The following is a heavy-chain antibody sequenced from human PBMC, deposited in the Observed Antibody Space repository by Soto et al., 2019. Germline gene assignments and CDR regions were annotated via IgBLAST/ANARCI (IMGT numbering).Heavy chain of an antibody. J-gene: IGHJ4*02. V-gene: IGHV3-23*01. CDR2: ISGSGIST. D-gene: IGHD2-21*02. Sequence: EVQMLESGGGLVQPGGSLRLSCAVSGFTFNSYAMSWVRQAPGKGLEWVSAISGSGISTYIADSVKGRFTISRDNSKNTLYLRMNSLRAEDTAGYYCALVVVTANYFDYWGQGTLVTVSS. CDR1: GFTFNSYA. CDR3: ALVVVTANYFDY.